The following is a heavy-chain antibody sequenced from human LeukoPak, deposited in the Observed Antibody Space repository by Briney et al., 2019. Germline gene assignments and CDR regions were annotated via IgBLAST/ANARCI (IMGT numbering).Heavy chain of an antibody. CDR2: IIPIFGTA. CDR3: ARVGLAAAGIFDY. Sequence: TVKVSCKASGGTFSSYAISWVRQAPGQGLEWMGGIIPIFGTANYAQKFQGRVTITADESTSTAYMELSSLRSEDTAVYYCARVGLAAAGIFDYWGQGTLVTVSS. V-gene: IGHV1-69*01. D-gene: IGHD6-13*01. J-gene: IGHJ4*02. CDR1: GGTFSSYA.